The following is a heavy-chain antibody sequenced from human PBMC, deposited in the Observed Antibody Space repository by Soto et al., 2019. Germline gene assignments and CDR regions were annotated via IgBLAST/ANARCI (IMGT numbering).Heavy chain of an antibody. V-gene: IGHV3-9*01. D-gene: IGHD3-10*01. CDR1: GFTFDDYA. CDR2: ISWNSGSI. Sequence: TGGSLRLSCAASGFTFDDYAMHWVRQAPGKGLERVSGISWNSGSIGSADSVKGRFTIPRDNAKNSLYLQMNSLRAEDTALYYCAKVRGELYVNGPSFGGAFDIWGQGTMVTVSS. CDR3: AKVRGELYVNGPSFGGAFDI. J-gene: IGHJ3*02.